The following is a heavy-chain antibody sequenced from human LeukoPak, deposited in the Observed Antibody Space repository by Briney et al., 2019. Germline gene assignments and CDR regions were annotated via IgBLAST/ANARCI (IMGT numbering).Heavy chain of an antibody. CDR3: ARLAVAYFDY. D-gene: IGHD6-19*01. V-gene: IGHV3-66*04. CDR2: INSGGTT. J-gene: IGHJ4*02. Sequence: GGYLRLSCAASGFTVSSNYMSWVRQAPGKGLEWVSVINSGGTTYYADPVKGRFIISRDISKNTLNLQMNSLRAEDTAVYYCARLAVAYFDYWGQGTLVTVSS. CDR1: GFTVSSNY.